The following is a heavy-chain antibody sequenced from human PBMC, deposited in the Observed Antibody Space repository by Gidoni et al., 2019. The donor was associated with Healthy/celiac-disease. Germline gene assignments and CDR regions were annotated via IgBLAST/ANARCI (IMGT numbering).Heavy chain of an antibody. J-gene: IGHJ4*02. CDR2: IRGSGGST. CDR3: AKGRFGELFRVGVETDY. V-gene: IGHV3-23*01. CDR1: GFTFSSYA. D-gene: IGHD3-10*01. Sequence: EVQLLESGGGLVQPGGSLRLSCAASGFTFSSYAMGWVRQAPGRGRAWLSGIRGSGGSTYYAGSVKGRFTISGDNFKNTLYLQMNSLRAEDTAVYYCAKGRFGELFRVGVETDYWGQGTLVTVSS.